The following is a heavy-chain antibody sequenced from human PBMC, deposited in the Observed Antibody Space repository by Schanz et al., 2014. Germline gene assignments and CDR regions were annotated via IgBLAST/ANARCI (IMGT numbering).Heavy chain of an antibody. D-gene: IGHD3-22*01. V-gene: IGHV1-69*04. J-gene: IGHJ3*01. CDR2: IIPILGIA. CDR1: GGTFSNYA. Sequence: KKPASSVKVSCKASGGTFSNYAINWVRQAPGQGLEWMGRIIPILGIANYAQKFQGRLTSTADNPTCTAYMELRSLRSEDSPVYYCTRGYNHYYDSLLDCSELCGPGSTLTVSS. CDR3: TRGYNHYYDSLLDCSEL.